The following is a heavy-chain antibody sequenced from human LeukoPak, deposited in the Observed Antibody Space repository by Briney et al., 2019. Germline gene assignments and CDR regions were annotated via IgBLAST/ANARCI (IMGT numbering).Heavy chain of an antibody. D-gene: IGHD3-16*01. J-gene: IGHJ4*02. CDR3: AKGYYDYVWGSYYFDY. V-gene: IGHV3-23*01. Sequence: GGSLRLSCAASGFTFSSYAMSWVRQAPGKGLEWVSAISGSGGSTYYADSVKGRFTISRDNSRDTLYLQMNGLRAEDTAVYYCAKGYYDYVWGSYYFDYWGQGTLVTVSS. CDR2: ISGSGGST. CDR1: GFTFSSYA.